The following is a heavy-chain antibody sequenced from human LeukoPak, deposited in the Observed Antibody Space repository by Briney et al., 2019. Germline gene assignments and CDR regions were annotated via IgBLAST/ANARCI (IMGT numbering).Heavy chain of an antibody. J-gene: IGHJ4*02. CDR2: IYHSGST. Sequence: SETLSLTCAVSGGSISSGGYSWSWIRQPPGKGLEWIGYIYHSGSTYYNPSLKSRVTISVDRSKNQFSLKLSSVTAADTAVYYCAREDPQFCYFDYWGQGNLVTVSS. D-gene: IGHD3-3*01. CDR1: GGSISSGGYS. V-gene: IGHV4-30-2*01. CDR3: AREDPQFCYFDY.